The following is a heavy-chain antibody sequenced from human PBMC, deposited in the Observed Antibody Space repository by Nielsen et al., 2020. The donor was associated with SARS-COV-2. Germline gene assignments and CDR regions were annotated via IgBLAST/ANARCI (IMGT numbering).Heavy chain of an antibody. CDR3: ARHHKIYDFWSGYLRPPAIY. Sequence: SVKVSCKASGGTFSSYAISWVRQAPGQGLEWMGGIIPIFGTANYAQKFQGRVTITADESTSTAYMELSSLRSEDTAVYYCARHHKIYDFWSGYLRPPAIYWGQGTLVTVSS. CDR1: GGTFSSYA. CDR2: IIPIFGTA. J-gene: IGHJ4*02. V-gene: IGHV1-69*13. D-gene: IGHD3-3*01.